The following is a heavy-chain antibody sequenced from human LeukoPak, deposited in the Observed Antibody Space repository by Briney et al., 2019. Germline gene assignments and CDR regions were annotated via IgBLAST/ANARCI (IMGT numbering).Heavy chain of an antibody. J-gene: IGHJ4*02. D-gene: IGHD6-19*01. V-gene: IGHV4-4*07. CDR2: IYTSGST. Sequence: PSETPSLTCTVSGGSISSYDGSWIRQPAGKGLEWIGRIYTSGSTNYNPSLKSRVTISVDKSKNQFSLKLSSVTAADTAVYYCAREPPLAMAGPAYWGQGTLVTVSS. CDR3: AREPPLAMAGPAY. CDR1: GGSISSYD.